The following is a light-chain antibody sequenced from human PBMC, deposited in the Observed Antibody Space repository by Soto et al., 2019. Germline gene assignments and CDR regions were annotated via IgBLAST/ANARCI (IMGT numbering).Light chain of an antibody. CDR1: QSVSSH. Sequence: EIVLTQSPATLSLSPGERATLSCRASQSVSSHLAWYQQKPGQAPRLLIYDASTRATGIPARFSGSGSGTDFALTISSLEPEDFATYYCQHYNSYSEAFGQGTKVELK. J-gene: IGKJ1*01. CDR3: QHYNSYSEA. V-gene: IGKV3-11*01. CDR2: DAS.